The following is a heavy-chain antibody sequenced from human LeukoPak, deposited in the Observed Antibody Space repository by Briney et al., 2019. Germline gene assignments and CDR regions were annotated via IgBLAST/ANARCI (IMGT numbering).Heavy chain of an antibody. J-gene: IGHJ4*02. CDR3: ARDLSATWYSLGY. Sequence: PGGSLRLSCVGAGLSNADYGKSWVRQVPGKGLEWVSGIDWSGAASEYADSVKGRFTISRDNAKNSLYLQMNTLRPEDTGVYYCARDLSATWYSLGYWGQGTLVTVSS. CDR1: GLSNADYG. CDR2: IDWSGAAS. D-gene: IGHD2-21*02. V-gene: IGHV3-20*04.